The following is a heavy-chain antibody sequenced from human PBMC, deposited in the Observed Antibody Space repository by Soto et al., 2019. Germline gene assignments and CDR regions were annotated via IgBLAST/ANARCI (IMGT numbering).Heavy chain of an antibody. D-gene: IGHD3-9*01. CDR2: ISGSGGST. CDR1: GFTFSSYA. J-gene: IGHJ4*02. CDR3: ASTYYDILTGYSTGSDY. V-gene: IGHV3-23*01. Sequence: EVQLLESGGGLVQPGGSLRLSCAASGFTFSSYAMSWVRQAPGKGLEWVSAISGSGGSTYYADSVKGRFTISRDNSKNTLYLQMNSLRAEDTAVYYCASTYYDILTGYSTGSDYCGQGTLVTVSS.